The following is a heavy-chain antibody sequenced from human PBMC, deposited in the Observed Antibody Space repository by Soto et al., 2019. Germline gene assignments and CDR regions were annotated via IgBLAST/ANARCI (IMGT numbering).Heavy chain of an antibody. D-gene: IGHD4-17*01. V-gene: IGHV3-23*01. CDR3: ANAAGRQSYGGNYDY. J-gene: IGHJ4*02. Sequence: GGSLRLSCAASGLTFSSYAMSWVRKAPGKGLEWVSAISGSGGSAYYADSVKGRFTISRDNSKNTLYLQMNSLRAEDTAVYYCANAAGRQSYGGNYDYWGQGTLVTVSS. CDR1: GLTFSSYA. CDR2: ISGSGGSA.